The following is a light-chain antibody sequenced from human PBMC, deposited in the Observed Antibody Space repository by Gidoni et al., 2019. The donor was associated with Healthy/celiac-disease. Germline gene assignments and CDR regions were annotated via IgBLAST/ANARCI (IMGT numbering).Light chain of an antibody. CDR1: QSISSY. J-gene: IGKJ1*01. Sequence: DIQMTQSPSSLSASVGDRVTITCRASQSISSYLNWYQQKPGKAPKLLIYAASSLQSGVPSRFSGSGSGTDFTLTISSLRPEDFATCYCQQSYSTPRTFGQGTKVEIK. CDR2: AAS. V-gene: IGKV1-39*01. CDR3: QQSYSTPRT.